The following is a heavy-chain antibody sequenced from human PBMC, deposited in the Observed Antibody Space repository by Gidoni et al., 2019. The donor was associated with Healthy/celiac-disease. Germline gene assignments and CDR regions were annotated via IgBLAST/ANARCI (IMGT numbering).Heavy chain of an antibody. CDR3: AKGGGVLQGPIGY. D-gene: IGHD3-10*01. J-gene: IGHJ4*02. V-gene: IGHV3-23*01. CDR1: GIPFSSYA. Sequence: EVQLLESGGGLVQPGGSLRLSCAASGIPFSSYAMSWVRQAPGKGLEWVSGIRGIGGRKYYAAALKGRFTSSIDNSKNTLYLQMNSLRDEDTAVYYCAKGGGVLQGPIGYWGQGIMVTVSS. CDR2: IRGIGGRK.